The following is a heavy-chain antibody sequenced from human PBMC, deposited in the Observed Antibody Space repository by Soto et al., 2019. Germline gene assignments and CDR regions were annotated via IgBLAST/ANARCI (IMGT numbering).Heavy chain of an antibody. D-gene: IGHD2-8*01. CDR1: GFIFIDYY. V-gene: IGHV1-2*02. Sequence: AASVKVSCKASGFIFIDYYMYWVRQAPGQGLEWVGWINPKSGDTKFAQGFQGRVTMTRDTSITTAYIELGGLRSDDTAVYYCARGAMAHFGIDVCGQGTTVTVSS. J-gene: IGHJ6*02. CDR2: INPKSGDT. CDR3: ARGAMAHFGIDV.